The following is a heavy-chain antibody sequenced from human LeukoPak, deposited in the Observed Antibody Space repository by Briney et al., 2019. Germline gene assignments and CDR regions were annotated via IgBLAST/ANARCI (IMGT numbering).Heavy chain of an antibody. J-gene: IGHJ6*03. CDR1: GLSLNNYA. V-gene: IGHV3-21*01. Sequence: GGSLRLSCTASGLSLNNYAMSWVRQVPGKGLEWISSITTSSTYTFYADSVKGRFTISRDNARNSLYLQMNSLRVEDTAVYYCARDPYSGTYGNTYYYYMDVWGKGTTVTISS. D-gene: IGHD1-26*01. CDR2: ITTSSTYT. CDR3: ARDPYSGTYGNTYYYYMDV.